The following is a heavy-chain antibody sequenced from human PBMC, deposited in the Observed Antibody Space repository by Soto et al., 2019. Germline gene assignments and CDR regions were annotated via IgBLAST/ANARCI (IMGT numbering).Heavy chain of an antibody. V-gene: IGHV4-31*03. J-gene: IGHJ6*02. D-gene: IGHD4-17*01. CDR2: IYPSGGT. CDR1: GDSITSGGYY. Sequence: QVQLQESGPGLVKPSQTLSLTCTVSGDSITSGGYYWCLIRHLPGKGLEWIGCIYPSGGTQYNPSHKNRLNASIDTSKTQFSLKVISVTAADTAVYYCARATRFTVNPANLPYGMDVWGQGTTVTVSS. CDR3: ARATRFTVNPANLPYGMDV.